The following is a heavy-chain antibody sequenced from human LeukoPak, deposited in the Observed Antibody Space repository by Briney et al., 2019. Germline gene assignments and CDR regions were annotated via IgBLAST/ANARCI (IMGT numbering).Heavy chain of an antibody. CDR3: ARGSNSGYDYNYYYGMDV. J-gene: IGHJ6*02. CDR2: INPSGGST. Sequence: GASVKVSCKASGYTFTSYYMHWVRQAPGQGLEWMGIINPSGGSTSYAQKFQGGVTMTRDTSTSTVYMELSSLRSEDTAVYYCARGSNSGYDYNYYYGMDVWGQGTTVTVSS. V-gene: IGHV1-46*01. CDR1: GYTFTSYY. D-gene: IGHD5-12*01.